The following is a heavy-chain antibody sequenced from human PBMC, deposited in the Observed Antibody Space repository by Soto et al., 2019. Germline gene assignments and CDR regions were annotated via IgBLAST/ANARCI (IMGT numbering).Heavy chain of an antibody. J-gene: IGHJ5*02. Sequence: EVQLVESGGGLVKPGGSLRLSCAASGFTFRSFTMNWVRQAPGKGLEWVSTISSNSAYIYYTDALRGRFTISRDNAKSSLHLQLKSLRAEDTAVYYGTRDASRAGSARSWFDPWGPGTLVSVSS. CDR1: GFTFRSFT. D-gene: IGHD6-25*01. CDR3: TRDASRAGSARSWFDP. V-gene: IGHV3-21*02. CDR2: ISSNSAYI.